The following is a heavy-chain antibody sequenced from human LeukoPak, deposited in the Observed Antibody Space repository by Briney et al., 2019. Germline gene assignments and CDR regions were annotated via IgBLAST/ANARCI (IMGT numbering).Heavy chain of an antibody. CDR1: GGSISGSNYY. CDR2: IYYSGST. J-gene: IGHJ4*02. CDR3: ARRIIAVAGTVVYYFDY. D-gene: IGHD6-19*01. V-gene: IGHV4-39*01. Sequence: KPSETLSLTCTVSGGSISGSNYYRGWIRQPPGKGLEWIASIYYSGSTYYNPSLKSRVTVSVDTSKNQFSLKLSSATAADTAVYYCARRIIAVAGTVVYYFDYWGQGTLVTVSS.